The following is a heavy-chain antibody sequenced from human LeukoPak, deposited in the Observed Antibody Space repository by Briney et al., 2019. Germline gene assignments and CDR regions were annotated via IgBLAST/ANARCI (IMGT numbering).Heavy chain of an antibody. D-gene: IGHD3-3*01. CDR3: ARAEGDFWSGYYSLDY. J-gene: IGHJ4*02. V-gene: IGHV3-74*01. Sequence: GGSLRLSCAASGFTFSSYWMQGVRQAPGKGLVWVSRINSDGSSTTYADSVKGRFTISRDNAKNTLYQQMNSLRAEDTAVYYCARAEGDFWSGYYSLDYWGQGTLVTVSS. CDR2: INSDGSST. CDR1: GFTFSSYW.